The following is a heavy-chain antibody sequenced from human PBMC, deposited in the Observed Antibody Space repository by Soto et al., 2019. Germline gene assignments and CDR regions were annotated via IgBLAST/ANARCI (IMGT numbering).Heavy chain of an antibody. V-gene: IGHV4-39*01. CDR2: IYYLGNT. CDR1: GGSIRSSSSY. J-gene: IGHJ4*02. D-gene: IGHD3-22*01. CDR3: AGLYPYESSGYLNF. Sequence: SETLSLTCTVSGGSIRSSSSYWGWVRQPPGKGLEWVGSIYYLGNTYYNPSLGSRATISVDTSKNQFSLNLRSVTAADTAVFYCAGLYPYESSGYLNFWGQGTLVTVSS.